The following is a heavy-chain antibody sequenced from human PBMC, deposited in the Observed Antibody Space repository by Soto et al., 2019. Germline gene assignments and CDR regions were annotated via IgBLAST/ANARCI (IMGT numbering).Heavy chain of an antibody. CDR1: GYSFTSYW. V-gene: IGHV5-51*03. D-gene: IGHD3-9*01. CDR3: ARSPITCDILTGSPYYYMDV. Sequence: EVQLVQSGAEVKKPGESLKISCKGSGYSFTSYWIGWVRQMPGKGLEWMGIIYPGDSDTRYSPSFQGQVTISADKSISTAYLQWSSLKASDTAMYYCARSPITCDILTGSPYYYMDVWGKGTTVTVSS. J-gene: IGHJ6*03. CDR2: IYPGDSDT.